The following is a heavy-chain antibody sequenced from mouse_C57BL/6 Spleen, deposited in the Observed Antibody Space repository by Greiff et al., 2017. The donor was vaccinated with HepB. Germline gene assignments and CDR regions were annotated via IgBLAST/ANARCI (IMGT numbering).Heavy chain of an antibody. CDR3: ARRRVYYYGSSYDWYFDV. CDR2: IYPRDGST. D-gene: IGHD1-1*01. Sequence: VQLQQSDAELVKPGASVKIFCKVSGYTFTDHTIHWMKQRPEQGLEWIGYIYPRDGSTKYNEKFKGKATLTADKSSSTAYMQLNSLTSEDSAVYFCARRRVYYYGSSYDWYFDVWGTGTTVTVSS. V-gene: IGHV1-78*01. CDR1: GYTFTDHT. J-gene: IGHJ1*03.